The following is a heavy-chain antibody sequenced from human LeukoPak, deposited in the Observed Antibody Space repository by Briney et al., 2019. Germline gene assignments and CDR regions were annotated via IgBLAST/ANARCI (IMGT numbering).Heavy chain of an antibody. CDR2: IYYSGST. J-gene: IGHJ4*02. Sequence: SETLSLTCTVSGGSISSYYWSWIRQPPGKGLEWLGYIYYSGSTNYNPSLKSRVTISVDTSKNQFSLKLYSVTAADTAVYYCARVNQAVADHFDYWGQGTLVTVSS. CDR3: ARVNQAVADHFDY. CDR1: GGSISSYY. D-gene: IGHD6-19*01. V-gene: IGHV4-59*01.